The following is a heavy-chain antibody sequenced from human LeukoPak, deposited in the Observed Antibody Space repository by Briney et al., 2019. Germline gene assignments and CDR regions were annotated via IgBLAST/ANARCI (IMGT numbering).Heavy chain of an antibody. CDR2: MSHSGST. Sequence: SETLSLTCTVSGGSISGYYWSWIRQPPGKELEWIGYMSHSGSTKYNPSLKNRVTISVDTSKDQFSLKLRSVTAADTAVYYCARHRAQSAFWFDPWGQGTLVTVSS. CDR3: ARHRAQSAFWFDP. J-gene: IGHJ5*02. V-gene: IGHV4-59*01. CDR1: GGSISGYY.